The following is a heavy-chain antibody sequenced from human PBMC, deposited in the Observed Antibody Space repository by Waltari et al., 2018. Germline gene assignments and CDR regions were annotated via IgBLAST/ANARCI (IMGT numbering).Heavy chain of an antibody. J-gene: IGHJ5*02. CDR1: GGSISSESYY. CDR3: ARLSYHIVTGYGWFDP. CDR2: ISYSGST. Sequence: QLRLQESGPGLVKPSETLSLTCTVSGGSISSESYYWGWIRQPPGKGLEWIGIISYSGSTYYNPSLKSRVTISVDTSKNQFSLKLSSVTAADTAVYYCARLSYHIVTGYGWFDPWGLGTLVTVSS. D-gene: IGHD3-9*01. V-gene: IGHV4-39*01.